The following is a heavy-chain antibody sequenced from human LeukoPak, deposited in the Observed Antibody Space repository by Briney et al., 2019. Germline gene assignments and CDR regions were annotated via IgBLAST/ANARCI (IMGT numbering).Heavy chain of an antibody. CDR1: GFTFSSYG. D-gene: IGHD3-3*02. J-gene: IGHJ3*02. V-gene: IGHV3-30*03. CDR3: TRELPGISRGAFDI. CDR2: ISYDGSNK. Sequence: PGGSLRLSCAASGFTFSSYGMHWVRQAPGKGLEWVAVISYDGSNKYYADSVKGRFTISRDNSKNTLYLQMNSLKTEDIAVYYCTRELPGISRGAFDIRGQGTMVTVSS.